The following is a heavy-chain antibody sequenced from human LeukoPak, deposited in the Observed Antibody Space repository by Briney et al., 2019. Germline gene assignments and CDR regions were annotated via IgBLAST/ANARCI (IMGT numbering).Heavy chain of an antibody. J-gene: IGHJ1*01. Sequence: GGSLRLSCAASGFTFSSYWMSWVRQAPGKGLEWVSVIYGGGSTYYADSVKGRFTISRDNSKNTLYLQMNSLRVEDTAVYYCASGGHGYGDSGAHWGQGTLVTVSS. V-gene: IGHV3-53*01. CDR2: IYGGGST. CDR1: GFTFSSYW. CDR3: ASGGHGYGDSGAH. D-gene: IGHD4-17*01.